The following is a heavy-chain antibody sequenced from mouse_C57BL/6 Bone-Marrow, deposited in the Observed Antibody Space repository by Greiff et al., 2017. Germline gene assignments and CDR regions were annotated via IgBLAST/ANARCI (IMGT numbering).Heavy chain of an antibody. Sequence: EVQGVESGGGLVQPGGSLSISCAASGFTFTDYYMSWVRQPPGKALEWLGFIRNKANGYTTEYSASVKGRFTISRDNSQSIRDLQMNALRAEDSATYYCARYYDDDGYFDDWGTGTTVTVSS. CDR3: ARYYDDDGYFDD. V-gene: IGHV7-3*01. J-gene: IGHJ1*03. D-gene: IGHD2-4*01. CDR1: GFTFTDYY. CDR2: IRNKANGYTT.